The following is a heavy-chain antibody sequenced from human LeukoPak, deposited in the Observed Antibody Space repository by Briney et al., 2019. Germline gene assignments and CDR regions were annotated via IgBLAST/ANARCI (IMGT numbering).Heavy chain of an antibody. D-gene: IGHD6-13*01. V-gene: IGHV3-30-3*01. J-gene: IGHJ4*02. CDR3: AKRGHYSINWYHYFDY. CDR1: GFTFSDYN. CDR2: MSPDGNKK. Sequence: GGSLRLSCAASGFTFSDYNMHWVRQAPGKGLDWVALMSPDGNKKYYADSVKGRFTISRDNSKNTLFLQMNSLRPDDTAVYYCAKRGHYSINWYHYFDYWGQGTLVTVSS.